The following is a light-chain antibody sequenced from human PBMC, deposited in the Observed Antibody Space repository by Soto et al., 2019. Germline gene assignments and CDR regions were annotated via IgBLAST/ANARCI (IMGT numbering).Light chain of an antibody. CDR2: GAS. CDR1: QSVSRY. Sequence: VLTQSPGTLSLSPGERATLSCRASQSVSRYLVWYQQKPGQAPRLLIYGASSRASGIPDRFSGSGSGTDLTLTINRLGPEDSAVYYCQQFHTSPYTFGQGTKLEIK. V-gene: IGKV3-20*01. CDR3: QQFHTSPYT. J-gene: IGKJ2*01.